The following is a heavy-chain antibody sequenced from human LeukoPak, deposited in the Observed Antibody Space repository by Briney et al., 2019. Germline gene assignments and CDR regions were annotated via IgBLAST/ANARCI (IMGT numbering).Heavy chain of an antibody. D-gene: IGHD3-16*01. CDR2: INPSGGST. CDR3: ARGGGRSTEGGVWFYYYYMDV. CDR1: GYTFTTYY. V-gene: IGHV1-46*01. Sequence: ASVKVSCKASGYTFTTYYMHWVRQAPGQGLEWMGIINPSGGSTSYAQKFQGRVTVTRDMSPSTVYMELSGLRSEDTAVYYCARGGGRSTEGGVWFYYYYMDVWGKGTTVTVSS. J-gene: IGHJ6*03.